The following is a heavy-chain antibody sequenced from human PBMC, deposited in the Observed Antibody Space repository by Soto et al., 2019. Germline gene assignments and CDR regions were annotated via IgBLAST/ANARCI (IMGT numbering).Heavy chain of an antibody. D-gene: IGHD3-10*01. CDR2: ISAYNGNT. Sequence: VSVKVSCKASGYTFTSYGSSWGRQAPGQGLEWMGWISAYNGNTNYAQKLQGRVTMTTDTSTSTAYMELRSLRSDDTAVYYCARGVGFGYYYYHMDLWGQGTTVTVSS. V-gene: IGHV1-18*01. J-gene: IGHJ6*02. CDR3: ARGVGFGYYYYHMDL. CDR1: GYTFTSYG.